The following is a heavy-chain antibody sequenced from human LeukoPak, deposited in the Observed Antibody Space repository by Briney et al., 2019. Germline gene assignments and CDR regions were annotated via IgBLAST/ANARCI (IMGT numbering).Heavy chain of an antibody. CDR1: GFTFSSYE. CDR3: ARDREYDFFDY. J-gene: IGHJ4*02. V-gene: IGHV3-48*03. Sequence: GGSLRLSCAASGFTFSSYEMNWVRQAPGKGLEWVSYISSSGSTIYYADSVKGRFTISRDNAKNSLYLQMNSLRAEDTAVYYCARDREYDFFDYWGQGTLATVSS. D-gene: IGHD3-3*01. CDR2: ISSSGSTI.